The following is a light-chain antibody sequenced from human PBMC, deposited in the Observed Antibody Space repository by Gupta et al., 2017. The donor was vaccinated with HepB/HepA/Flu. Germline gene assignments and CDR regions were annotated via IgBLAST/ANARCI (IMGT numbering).Light chain of an antibody. CDR1: KLGNKY. V-gene: IGLV3-1*01. J-gene: IGLJ2*01. CDR2: QDN. Sequence: SYELTQPPSVSVSPGQTASITCSGDKLGNKYVCWYQRKPGRSPVLVIYQDNKRPSGIPERFSGSNSGKTDTLTISGTQAMDEADYYCQAWDSSTLFGGGTKLTVL. CDR3: QAWDSSTL.